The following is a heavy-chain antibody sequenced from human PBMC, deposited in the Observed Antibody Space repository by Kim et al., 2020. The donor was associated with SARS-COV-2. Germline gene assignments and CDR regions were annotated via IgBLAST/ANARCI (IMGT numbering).Heavy chain of an antibody. D-gene: IGHD4-4*01. CDR3: AKDHSMGS. Sequence: GGSLRLSCAASGFTFSSSAMTWVRQAPGKGLEWVSVISPTGGTTHYADSVKDRFTISRDNSKNTLYMQINSLRAEDTAIYYCAKDHSMGSWGQGTLVNVSS. CDR2: ISPTGGTT. J-gene: IGHJ5*01. V-gene: IGHV3-23*01. CDR1: GFTFSSSA.